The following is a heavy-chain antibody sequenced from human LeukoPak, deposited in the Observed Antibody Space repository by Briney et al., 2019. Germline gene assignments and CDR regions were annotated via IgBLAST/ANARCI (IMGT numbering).Heavy chain of an antibody. J-gene: IGHJ5*02. CDR1: GFTFSSYA. V-gene: IGHV3-64*01. CDR3: ARDLGYYYGSGNWFDP. Sequence: GGSLRLSCAASGFTFSSYAMHWVRQAPGKGLEYVSAVSSNGGSTYYANSVKGRFTISRDNSKNTLYLQMGSLRAEDTAMYYCARDLGYYYGSGNWFDPWGQGTLVTVSS. CDR2: VSSNGGST. D-gene: IGHD3-10*01.